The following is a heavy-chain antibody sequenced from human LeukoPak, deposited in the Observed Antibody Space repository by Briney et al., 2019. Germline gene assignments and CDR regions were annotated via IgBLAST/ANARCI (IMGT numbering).Heavy chain of an antibody. CDR3: ARAVGGWYYFDY. J-gene: IGHJ4*02. V-gene: IGHV3-74*01. Sequence: GGSLRLSCAASGFTFSAYWMHWVRQAPGKGLVWVSRINTDGGSIRYADSVKGRFTISRDNSKNTLYLQMNSLRAEDTAVYYCARAVGGWYYFDYWGQGTLVTVSS. D-gene: IGHD6-19*01. CDR1: GFTFSAYW. CDR2: INTDGGSI.